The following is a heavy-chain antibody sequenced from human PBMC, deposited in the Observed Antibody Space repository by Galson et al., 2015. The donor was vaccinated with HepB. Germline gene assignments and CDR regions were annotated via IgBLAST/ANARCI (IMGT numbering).Heavy chain of an antibody. CDR3: ARRGYQLGFDF. CDR2: IDNTGRHQ. Sequence: SLRLSCAASGIPFSKSSMTWVRQAPGKGLEWLSYIDNTGRHQYYADSVKGRITNTRDNAKNSLYLEMNSLEAEDTAVYYCARRGYQLGFDFSRQGTLVTVSS. D-gene: IGHD5-12*01. V-gene: IGHV3-48*01. CDR1: GIPFSKSS. J-gene: IGHJ4*02.